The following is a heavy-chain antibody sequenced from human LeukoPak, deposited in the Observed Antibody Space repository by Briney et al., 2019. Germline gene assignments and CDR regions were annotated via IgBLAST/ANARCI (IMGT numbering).Heavy chain of an antibody. D-gene: IGHD6-6*01. CDR1: GGSITSGGYY. J-gene: IGHJ4*02. Sequence: SQTLSLTCTVSGGSITSGGYYWSWIRQYPGKGLEWIGYIYYDGTTYYNPSLKSRVTISVDTSESQFSLKLSSVAAADTAVYYCARQPKGASYYFDYWGQGTLVTVSS. V-gene: IGHV4-31*03. CDR2: IYYDGTT. CDR3: ARQPKGASYYFDY.